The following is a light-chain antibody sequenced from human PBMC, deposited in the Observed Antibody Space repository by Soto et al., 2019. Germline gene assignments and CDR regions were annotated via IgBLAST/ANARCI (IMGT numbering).Light chain of an antibody. V-gene: IGKV2-24*01. CDR1: QGLVHSDGNTY. CDR3: MQATQFPYT. CDR2: EIS. J-gene: IGKJ2*01. Sequence: DIVMTQTPLSSPVTLGQPASISCRSSQGLVHSDGNTYLSWLQQRQGQPPRLLIYEISNRFSGVTDKXSGSGARTDFTLQISGVDAEDVRIYYCMQATQFPYTFGQGTKLEIK.